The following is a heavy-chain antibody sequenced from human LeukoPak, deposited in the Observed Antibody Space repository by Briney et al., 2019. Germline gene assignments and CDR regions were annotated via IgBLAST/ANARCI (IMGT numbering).Heavy chain of an antibody. Sequence: SETLSLTCTVSGGSISSSSYYWGWIRQPPGKGLERIGSIYYSGSTYYNPSLKSRVTISVDTSKNQFSLKLSSVTAADTAVYYCARDASLRFLEWLVRGDDAFDIWGQGTMVTVSS. V-gene: IGHV4-39*07. J-gene: IGHJ3*02. D-gene: IGHD3-3*01. CDR3: ARDASLRFLEWLVRGDDAFDI. CDR1: GGSISSSSYY. CDR2: IYYSGST.